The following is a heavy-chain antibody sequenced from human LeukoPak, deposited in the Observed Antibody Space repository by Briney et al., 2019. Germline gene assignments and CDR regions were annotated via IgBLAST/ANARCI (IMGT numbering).Heavy chain of an antibody. CDR2: ISYDGSHK. D-gene: IGHD3-10*01. V-gene: IGHV3-30*03. CDR3: ARDRESAFDI. Sequence: PGRSLRLSCAASGFTFSSYGMHWVRQAPGKGLEWVAVISYDGSHKYSADSVKGRFTISRDNSKNTLYLQMNSLRTEDTAVYYCARDRESAFDIWGQGTMVTVSS. J-gene: IGHJ3*02. CDR1: GFTFSSYG.